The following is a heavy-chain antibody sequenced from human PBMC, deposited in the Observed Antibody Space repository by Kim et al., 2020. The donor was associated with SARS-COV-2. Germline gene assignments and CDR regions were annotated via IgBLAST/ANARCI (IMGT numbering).Heavy chain of an antibody. V-gene: IGHV4-34*01. Sequence: LKSRVTISVDPSKNQFSLKLSSVTAADTAVYYCARGRRVTMVRGVYFDYWGQGTLVTVSS. J-gene: IGHJ4*02. D-gene: IGHD3-10*01. CDR3: ARGRRVTMVRGVYFDY.